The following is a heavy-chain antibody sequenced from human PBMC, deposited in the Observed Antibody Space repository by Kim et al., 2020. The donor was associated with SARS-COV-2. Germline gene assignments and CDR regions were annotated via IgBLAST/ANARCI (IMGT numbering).Heavy chain of an antibody. CDR3: AKEFYRGYYGSGRMEAF. V-gene: IGHV3-23*01. Sequence: GGSLRLSCTASGFTFRQFGLAWVRHSPGKGLEWVASSRENGLYAYYADSVKGRFTLSRDNPNNIAVLQMNSLRAEDTAIYYCAKEFYRGYYGSGRMEAF. CDR1: GFTFRQFG. CDR2: SRENGLYA. D-gene: IGHD3-10*01. J-gene: IGHJ3*01.